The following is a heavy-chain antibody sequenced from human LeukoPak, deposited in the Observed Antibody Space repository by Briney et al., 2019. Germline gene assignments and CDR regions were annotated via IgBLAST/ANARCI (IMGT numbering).Heavy chain of an antibody. D-gene: IGHD3-22*01. Sequence: SETLSLTCAVYGGSFSGYYWSWIRQPPGKGLEWIGEINHSGSTNYNPSLKSRVTISVDTSKNQFSLKLSSLTAADTAVYYCARRDDSSGYHKIFDYWGPGTLVTVSS. V-gene: IGHV4-34*01. J-gene: IGHJ4*02. CDR1: GGSFSGYY. CDR3: ARRDDSSGYHKIFDY. CDR2: INHSGST.